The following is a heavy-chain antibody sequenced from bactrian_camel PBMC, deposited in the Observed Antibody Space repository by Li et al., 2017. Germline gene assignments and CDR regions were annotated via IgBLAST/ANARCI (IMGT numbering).Heavy chain of an antibody. CDR2: VYNDGTYT. V-gene: IGHV3-2*01. J-gene: IGHJ4*01. CDR1: GFSFSAYH. D-gene: IGHD2*01. CDR3: AKDHHRYCSGGYCSSGGLLSYEYNY. Sequence: QVQLVESGGGLVQSGGSLRLSCAASGFSFSAYHMSWVRQPPGKGLEWVTTVYNDGTYTVYTDSVKGRFTISRDNAKNTLYLQLNGLKTEDTAMYYCAKDHHRYCSGGYCSSGGLLSYEYNYWGQGTQVTVS.